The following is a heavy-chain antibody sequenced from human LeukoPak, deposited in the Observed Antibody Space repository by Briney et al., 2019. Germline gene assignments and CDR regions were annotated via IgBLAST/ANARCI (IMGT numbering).Heavy chain of an antibody. CDR2: IYAGGDT. CDR3: ARARDQQGAPRQYFFDS. V-gene: IGHV3-66*01. D-gene: IGHD1-26*01. Sequence: PGGSLRLSCAASGFTVSNNYMSWVRQAPGEGLEWVSMIYAGGDTYYDDPVKGRFTISRDSSKNTLYLQMNSLRADDTAVFYCARARDQQGAPRQYFFDSWGQGTLVTVSS. CDR1: GFTVSNNY. J-gene: IGHJ4*02.